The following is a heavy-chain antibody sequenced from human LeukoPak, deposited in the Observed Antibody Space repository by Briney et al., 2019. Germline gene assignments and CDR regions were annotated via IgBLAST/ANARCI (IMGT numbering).Heavy chain of an antibody. CDR1: GFTFRSYG. V-gene: IGHV3-48*04. D-gene: IGHD6-25*01. CDR2: ISGSGSVI. J-gene: IGHJ5*02. CDR3: VRGSVDLDNFFDP. Sequence: GGSLRLSCAASGFTFRSYGMNWVRQTPGKGLERLSYISGSGSVINYADSVRGRCTISRDDAKNSVFLQMNSLRAEDTAVYYCVRGSVDLDNFFDPWGQGVLVTVSS.